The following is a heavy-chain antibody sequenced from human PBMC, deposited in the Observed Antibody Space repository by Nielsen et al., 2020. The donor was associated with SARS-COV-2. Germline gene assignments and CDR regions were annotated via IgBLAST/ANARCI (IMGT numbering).Heavy chain of an antibody. CDR2: ISSSGSTI. Sequence: GGSLRLSCAASGFNFSSYEMNWVRQAPGKGLEWVSYISSSGSTIYYADSVKGRFTISRDNAKNSLYLQMNSLRAEDTAVYYCARVPDPPYSSGWRGIDYWGQGTLVTVSS. D-gene: IGHD6-19*01. CDR1: GFNFSSYE. CDR3: ARVPDPPYSSGWRGIDY. J-gene: IGHJ4*02. V-gene: IGHV3-48*03.